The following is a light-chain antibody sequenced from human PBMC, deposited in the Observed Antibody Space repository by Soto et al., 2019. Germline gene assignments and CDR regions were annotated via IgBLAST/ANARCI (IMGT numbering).Light chain of an antibody. Sequence: EIVLTQSPATLSLSPGERATLSCRASRGIVTYLAWYQQKRGQAPRLLIYDASNRTTGIPARFSGGGSGTDFTLSISSLETDDFAVYYCQQRSSWPFTFGGGTKVEIK. V-gene: IGKV3-11*01. CDR2: DAS. CDR1: RGIVTY. CDR3: QQRSSWPFT. J-gene: IGKJ4*01.